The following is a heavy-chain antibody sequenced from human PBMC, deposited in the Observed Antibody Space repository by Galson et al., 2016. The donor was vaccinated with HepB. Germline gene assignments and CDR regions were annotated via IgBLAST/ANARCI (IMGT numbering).Heavy chain of an antibody. CDR1: GYTFTTYG. D-gene: IGHD1-14*01. J-gene: IGHJ6*02. Sequence: SVKVSCKASGYTFTTYGISWVRQAPGQGLEWMGWISSYNGNTHYAQKFQDRVTLTRDTSTGTAYMDLWSLTSDDTAVYYCAREDRNPRYYFNGMDVWGQGTTVTVSS. CDR2: ISSYNGNT. CDR3: AREDRNPRYYFNGMDV. V-gene: IGHV1-18*01.